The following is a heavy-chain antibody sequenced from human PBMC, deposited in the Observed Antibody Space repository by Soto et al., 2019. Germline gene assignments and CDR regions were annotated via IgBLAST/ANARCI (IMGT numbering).Heavy chain of an antibody. V-gene: IGHV3-74*01. J-gene: IGHJ4*02. Sequence: EEQLVESGGGLVQPGGSLRLSCVASGFSFSSYWMHWVRQVPGKGLVWVSRIGPGGSITTYADSVKGRFTISRDNAKNTLYLQMNSLRGDDAAVYYCARVPTGKYGVWNYWGQGTLVTVSS. D-gene: IGHD2-8*01. CDR3: ARVPTGKYGVWNY. CDR2: IGPGGSIT. CDR1: GFSFSSYW.